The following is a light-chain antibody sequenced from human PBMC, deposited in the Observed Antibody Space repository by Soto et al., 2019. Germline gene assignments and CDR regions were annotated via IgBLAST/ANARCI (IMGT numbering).Light chain of an antibody. J-gene: IGLJ2*01. CDR3: CSYAGSHTVL. CDR2: DVT. Sequence: PPRSISASPGQSVTISFTVTSSDVGGYNYVSWYQQHPGKAPKFMIYDVTKRPSGVPDRFSGSKSGNTASLTISGLQAEDEADYFCCSYAGSHTVLFGGGTKVTVL. V-gene: IGLV2-11*01. CDR1: SSDVGGYNY.